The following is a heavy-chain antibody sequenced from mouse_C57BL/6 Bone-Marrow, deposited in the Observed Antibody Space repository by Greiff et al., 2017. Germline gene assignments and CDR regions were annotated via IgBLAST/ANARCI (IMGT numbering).Heavy chain of an antibody. CDR3: VSSGNYFDY. CDR1: GFSFNTYA. V-gene: IGHV10-1*01. J-gene: IGHJ2*01. CDR2: IRSKSNNYAT. Sequence: EVKLVESGGGLVQPKGSLKLSCAASGFSFNTYALNWVRQAPGQGVEWVARIRSKSNNYATYYADSVKDRFTISRDDSESMLYLHMNNLKTEDTAMYYCVSSGNYFDYWGRGTTLTVSS.